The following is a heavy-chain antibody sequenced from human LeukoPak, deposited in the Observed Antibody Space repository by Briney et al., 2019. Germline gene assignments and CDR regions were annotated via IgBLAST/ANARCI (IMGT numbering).Heavy chain of an antibody. Sequence: GGSLRLSCAASGFTFSNYNMSWVRQAPGKGLEWVSAISGRGDSTWYADSVKGRFTISRDNSKNTLYLQMSSLRSGDTAVYYCLTCYRSIPCYWGQGTLVTVSS. J-gene: IGHJ4*02. V-gene: IGHV3-23*01. CDR1: GFTFSNYN. CDR2: ISGRGDST. CDR3: LTCYRSIPCY. D-gene: IGHD2-2*01.